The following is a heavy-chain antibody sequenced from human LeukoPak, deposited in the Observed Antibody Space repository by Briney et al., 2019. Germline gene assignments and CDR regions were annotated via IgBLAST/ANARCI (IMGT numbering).Heavy chain of an antibody. V-gene: IGHV3-15*07. J-gene: IGHJ4*02. CDR1: GFTFSSYW. CDR2: IKSKSDGGTI. Sequence: GGSLRLSCAASGFTFSSYWIHWVRQAPGKGLVWVGRIKSKSDGGTIDYAAPVNGRFTISRDDSKNTLYLQMHSLTTEDTAVYYCATTRTYWGQGTLVTVSS. CDR3: ATTRTY.